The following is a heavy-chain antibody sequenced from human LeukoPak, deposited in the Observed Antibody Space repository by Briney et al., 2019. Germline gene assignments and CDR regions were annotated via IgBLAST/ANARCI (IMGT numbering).Heavy chain of an antibody. V-gene: IGHV3-30*18. D-gene: IGHD2-2*01. CDR1: GFTFSSYG. Sequence: GGSLRLSCAASGFTFSSYGMHWVRQAPGKGLEWVAVISYDGSNKYYADSVKGRFTISRDNSKNTLYLQMNSLRAEDTAVYYCPKEGNDQGNFDYWAQGTLLTVS. J-gene: IGHJ4*02. CDR2: ISYDGSNK. CDR3: PKEGNDQGNFDY.